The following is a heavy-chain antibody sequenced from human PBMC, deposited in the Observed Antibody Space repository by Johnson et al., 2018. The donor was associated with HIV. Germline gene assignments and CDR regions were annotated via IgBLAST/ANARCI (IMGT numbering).Heavy chain of an antibody. CDR3: AKGLGRAAAGTRNAFDI. CDR1: GFTFSSYA. CDR2: ISYDGSNK. D-gene: IGHD6-13*01. Sequence: QVQLVESGGGLVQPGGSLRLSCAASGFTFSSYAMSWVRQAPGKGLEWVAVISYDGSNKYYADSVKGRFTISRDNSKNTLYLQMNSLRAEDTAVYYCAKGLGRAAAGTRNAFDIWGQGTMVTVSS. J-gene: IGHJ3*02. V-gene: IGHV3-30*18.